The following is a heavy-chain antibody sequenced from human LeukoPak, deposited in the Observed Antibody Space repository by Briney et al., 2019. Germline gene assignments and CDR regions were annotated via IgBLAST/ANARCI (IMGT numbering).Heavy chain of an antibody. V-gene: IGHV3-21*01. J-gene: IGHJ6*03. CDR1: GFTFSSYS. CDR2: ISSSSSYI. CDR3: ARSIHYYYYYMDV. Sequence: GGSLRLSCVASGFTFSSYSMNWVRQAPGKGLEWVSSISSSSSYIYYADSVKGRFTISRDNAKNSLYLQMNSLRAEDTAVYYCARSIHYYYYYMDVWGKGTTATVSS.